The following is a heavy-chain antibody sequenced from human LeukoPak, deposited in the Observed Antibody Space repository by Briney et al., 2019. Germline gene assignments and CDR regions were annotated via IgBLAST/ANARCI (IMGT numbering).Heavy chain of an antibody. D-gene: IGHD2-2*01. CDR2: ISYDGSNK. CDR3: ARDRGSK. CDR1: GFTFSSYA. J-gene: IGHJ4*02. Sequence: GRSLRPSCAASGFTFSSYAMHWVRQAPGKGLEWVAVISYDGSNKYYADSVKGRFTISRDNSKNTLYLQMNSLRAEDTAVYYCARDRGSKWGQGTLVTVSS. V-gene: IGHV3-30-3*01.